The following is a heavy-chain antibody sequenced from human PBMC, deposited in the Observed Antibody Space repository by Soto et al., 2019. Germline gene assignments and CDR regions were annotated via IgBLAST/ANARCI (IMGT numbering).Heavy chain of an antibody. CDR3: VSDADNVPTGHHIVQGND. Sequence: GGSLRLSCAAAGSTLSNYVMNWVRQAPGKGLEWLSCIGSSSVTIFHAGSVNGRFTISRGRAKNPLYLQMNSLRAEDTAVSYYVSDADNVPTGHHIVQGNDCAQATLVTV. CDR2: IGSSSVTI. V-gene: IGHV3-48*01. J-gene: IGHJ4*02. CDR1: GSTLSNYV. D-gene: IGHD5-12*01.